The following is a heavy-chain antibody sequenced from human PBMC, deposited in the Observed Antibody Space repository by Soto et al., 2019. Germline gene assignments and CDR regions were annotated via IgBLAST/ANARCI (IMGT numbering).Heavy chain of an antibody. CDR2: IRPDGSEK. CDR1: GFTFRSYG. J-gene: IGHJ5*01. D-gene: IGHD4-17*01. CDR3: AREEGATVANNWFDS. Sequence: EVQVVESGGGLVQPGGSLRVSCVGSGFTFRSYGMSWVRQAPGKGLEWVANIRPDGSEKYYVDSVKGRFTISRDNAKNSLYLQMSSLRAEDTAVYYCAREEGATVANNWFDSWGQGALVTVSS. V-gene: IGHV3-7*03.